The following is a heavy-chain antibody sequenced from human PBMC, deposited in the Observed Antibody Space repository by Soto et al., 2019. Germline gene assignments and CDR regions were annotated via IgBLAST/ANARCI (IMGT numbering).Heavy chain of an antibody. J-gene: IGHJ6*02. CDR1: GGSVSSTSYY. CDR3: ARGVRGWNRGSYYYYGMDV. V-gene: IGHV4-61*01. Sequence: PSETLSLTCTVSGGSVSSTSYYWSWIRQPPGKGLEWIGYIYNSGSTNYKPSLKSRVTISVDTSKNQFSLNLTSVTAADTAVFFCARGVRGWNRGSYYYYGMDVWGQGTTVTVSS. CDR2: IYNSGST. D-gene: IGHD6-19*01.